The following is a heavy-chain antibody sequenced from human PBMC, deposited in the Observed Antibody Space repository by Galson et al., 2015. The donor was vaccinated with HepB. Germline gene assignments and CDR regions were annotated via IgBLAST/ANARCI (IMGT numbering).Heavy chain of an antibody. J-gene: IGHJ4*02. CDR2: ISGSGGST. D-gene: IGHD3-10*01. V-gene: IGHV3-23*01. CDR3: AKDQGYYYGSGSKPAPFDY. Sequence: SLRLSCAASGFTFSSYAMSWVRQAPGKGLEWVSAISGSGGSTYYADSVKGRFTISRDNSKNTLYLQMNSLRAEDTAVYYCAKDQGYYYGSGSKPAPFDYWGQGTLVTVSS. CDR1: GFTFSSYA.